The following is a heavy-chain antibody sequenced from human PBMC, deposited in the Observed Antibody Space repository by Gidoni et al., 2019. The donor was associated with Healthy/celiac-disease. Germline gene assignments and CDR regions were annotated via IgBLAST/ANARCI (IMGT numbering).Heavy chain of an antibody. CDR3: AIPRGFWSGSTPPEKYFQH. CDR2: FDPEDGET. Sequence: QVQLVQSGAEVKKPGASVKVSCKVSGYTLTELSMHWVRQAPGKGLEWMGGFDPEDGETIYAQKFQGRVTMTEDTSTDTAYMELSSLRSEDTAVYYCAIPRGFWSGSTPPEKYFQHWGQGTLVTVSS. V-gene: IGHV1-24*01. D-gene: IGHD3-3*01. J-gene: IGHJ1*01. CDR1: GYTLTELS.